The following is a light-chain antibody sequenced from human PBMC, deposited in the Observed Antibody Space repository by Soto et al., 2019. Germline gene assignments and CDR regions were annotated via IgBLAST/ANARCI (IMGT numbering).Light chain of an antibody. CDR3: QQTYTTRPWT. J-gene: IGKJ1*01. CDR1: QSISSY. CDR2: GAS. V-gene: IGKV1-39*01. Sequence: NQLPASPSSRSASVAERENITCRGSQSISSYLNWYQQKPGKAPNLLIYGASNLQSGVPSRFSGSGSGTKFTPTISSRLPDDDATYYCQQTYTTRPWTFGRGTKVDIK.